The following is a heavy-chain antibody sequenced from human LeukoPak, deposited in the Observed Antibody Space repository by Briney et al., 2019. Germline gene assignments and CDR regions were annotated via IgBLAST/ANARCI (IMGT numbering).Heavy chain of an antibody. V-gene: IGHV1-18*01. CDR3: ARVYGSGVWDGYFDY. CDR1: GYTFTSYG. D-gene: IGHD3-10*01. CDR2: ISAYNGNT. J-gene: IGHJ4*02. Sequence: ASVKVSCKASGYTFTSYGISWVRQAPGQGLEWMGWISAYNGNTNYAQKLQGRVTMTTDTSTSTAYMELRSLRSDDTAVYYCARVYGSGVWDGYFDYWGQGTLVTVSS.